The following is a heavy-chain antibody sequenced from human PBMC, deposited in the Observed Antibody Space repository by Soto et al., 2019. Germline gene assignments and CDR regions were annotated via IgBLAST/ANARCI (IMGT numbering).Heavy chain of an antibody. J-gene: IGHJ4*02. CDR2: IYLSGST. V-gene: IGHV4-30-2*01. CDR1: GGSISSGGFS. D-gene: IGHD3-16*01. CDR3: ARGGDYYFDY. Sequence: SETLSLTCAVSGGSISSGGFSWSWVRQPPGKGLQWIGYIYLSGSTYYNPSLKSRVNISLDRSKNQFSLRLTSVTAADTAVYYRARGGDYYFDYWGQGTLVTVSS.